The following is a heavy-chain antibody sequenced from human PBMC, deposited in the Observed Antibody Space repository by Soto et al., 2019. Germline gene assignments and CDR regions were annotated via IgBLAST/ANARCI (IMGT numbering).Heavy chain of an antibody. CDR2: ISSGSSTI. CDR1: GFTFSSYS. J-gene: IGHJ6*03. V-gene: IGHV3-48*01. Sequence: GGSLRLSCAASGFTFSSYSMNWVRQAPGKGLEWVSYISSGSSTIYYADTVKGRFTISRDNAKNSLYRQMDSLRAEDTAVYYCSRNAYMDVWGKGTTVTVSS. D-gene: IGHD6-13*01. CDR3: SRNAYMDV.